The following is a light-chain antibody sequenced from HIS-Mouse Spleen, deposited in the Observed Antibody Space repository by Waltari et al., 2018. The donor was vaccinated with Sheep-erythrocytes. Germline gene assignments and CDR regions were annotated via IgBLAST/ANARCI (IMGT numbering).Light chain of an antibody. Sequence: DIVMFRTPLSLPVTPGEPASISCRSSQSLLHSNGYNYLDWYLQKPGQSPQLLIYLGSNRASGVPDRFSGSRSGTDFTLKISRVEAEDVGVYYCMQALQTPFTFGPGTKVDIK. J-gene: IGKJ3*01. CDR3: MQALQTPFT. CDR2: LGS. CDR1: QSLLHSNGYNY. V-gene: IGKV2-28*01.